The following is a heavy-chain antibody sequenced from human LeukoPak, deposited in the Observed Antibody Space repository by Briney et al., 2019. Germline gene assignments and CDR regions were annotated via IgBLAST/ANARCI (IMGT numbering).Heavy chain of an antibody. CDR1: GFTFSSYG. J-gene: IGHJ5*02. V-gene: IGHV3-33*08. D-gene: IGHD6-13*01. CDR3: VREGSIAAAGTGGYNWFDP. CDR2: ISYDGTNK. Sequence: PGGSLRLSCAASGFTFSSYGIHWVRQAPGKGLEWVAVISYDGTNKYYADSVKGRFTISRDNSKNTLFLQMNSLRAEDTAVYYCVREGSIAAAGTGGYNWFDPWGQGTLVTVSS.